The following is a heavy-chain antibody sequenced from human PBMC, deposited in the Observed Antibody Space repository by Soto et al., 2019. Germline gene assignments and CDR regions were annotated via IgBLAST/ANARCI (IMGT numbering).Heavy chain of an antibody. D-gene: IGHD3-22*01. Sequence: GESLKISCAASGFTFSSYWMSWVRQAPGKGLEWVANIKQDGSEKYYVDSVKGRFTISRDNAKNSLYLQMNSLRAEDTAVYYCASFYDSSGYYYFDYWGQGTLVTVSS. CDR1: GFTFSSYW. CDR3: ASFYDSSGYYYFDY. V-gene: IGHV3-7*01. CDR2: IKQDGSEK. J-gene: IGHJ4*02.